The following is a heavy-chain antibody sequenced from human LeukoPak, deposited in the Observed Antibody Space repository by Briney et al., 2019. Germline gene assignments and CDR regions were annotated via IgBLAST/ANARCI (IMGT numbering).Heavy chain of an antibody. CDR1: GFTSRDYF. Sequence: GGTLRLSCAASGFTSRDYFMSWARQAPGKGLEWVANIKHDGREKYHVASLKRRFTISKYIPKHSRYLHMNSLRTEDTAVYFCVKDRGGYVKYKTFESWGQGTLVTVSS. V-gene: IGHV3-7*01. D-gene: IGHD5-12*01. J-gene: IGHJ4*02. CDR3: VKDRGGYVKYKTFES. CDR2: IKHDGREK.